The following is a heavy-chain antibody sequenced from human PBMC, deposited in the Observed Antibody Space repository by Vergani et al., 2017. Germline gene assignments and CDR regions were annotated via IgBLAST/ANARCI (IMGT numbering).Heavy chain of an antibody. D-gene: IGHD5-12*01. CDR2: LTGGGGST. J-gene: IGHJ4*02. CDR3: VKDASSYENFFDS. V-gene: IGHV3-23*01. CDR1: GFTFSTYA. Sequence: EVQLLESGGSLKQPGGSVRLSCAASGFTFSTYAMHWVRQAPGKGLEWVSALTGGGGSTNYADSFKGRFIISRDNSRDTLYLQMNSLRTKDTANYYCVKDASSYENFFDSWGKGTLATVSS.